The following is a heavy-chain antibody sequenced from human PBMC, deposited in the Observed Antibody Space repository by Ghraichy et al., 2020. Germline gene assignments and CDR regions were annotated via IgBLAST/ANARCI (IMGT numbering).Heavy chain of an antibody. CDR1: GFTFSSYS. D-gene: IGHD4-23*01. J-gene: IGHJ6*02. CDR2: ITSSGRTI. Sequence: LSLTCVGSGFTFSSYSMNWVRQSPGKGLEWLSYITSSGRTISYADSVKGRFTISRDNAQNSLYLQMKSLRDEDTAVYYCARGSTVVRFYYYAGMDVWGQGTTVTVSS. CDR3: ARGSTVVRFYYYAGMDV. V-gene: IGHV3-48*02.